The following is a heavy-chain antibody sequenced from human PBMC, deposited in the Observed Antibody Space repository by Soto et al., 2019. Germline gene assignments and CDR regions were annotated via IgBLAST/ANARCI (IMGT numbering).Heavy chain of an antibody. J-gene: IGHJ4*02. CDR2: ISLNSGSI. CDR3: AKERLRYWAVAGTYDY. V-gene: IGHV3-9*01. D-gene: IGHD6-19*01. Sequence: PGGSLRLSCAASGFTFYDYAMHWVRQAPGKGLEWVSGISLNSGSIGYADSVKGRFTISRDNAKNSLYLQMNSLRAEDTALYYCAKERLRYWAVAGTYDYWGQGTLVTVSS. CDR1: GFTFYDYA.